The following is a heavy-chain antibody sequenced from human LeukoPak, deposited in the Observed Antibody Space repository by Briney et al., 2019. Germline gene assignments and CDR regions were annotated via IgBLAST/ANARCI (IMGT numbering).Heavy chain of an antibody. Sequence: PSETLSLTCTVSGGSISTYYWSWIRQPPGKGLEWIGYIYYTGSTNYNPSLKSRATISLDTSKNQFSLKLNSVTAADTAVYYCASGFDYTNSWSKFDYWGQGTLVTVSS. CDR2: IYYTGST. V-gene: IGHV4-59*01. CDR1: GGSISTYY. CDR3: ASGFDYTNSWSKFDY. J-gene: IGHJ4*02. D-gene: IGHD6-13*01.